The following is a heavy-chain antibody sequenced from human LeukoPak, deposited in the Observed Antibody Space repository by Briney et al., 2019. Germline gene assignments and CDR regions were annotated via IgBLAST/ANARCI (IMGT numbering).Heavy chain of an antibody. J-gene: IGHJ2*01. CDR3: ARMRSYWYFDL. V-gene: IGHV4-39*01. Sequence: SETLSLTCSVSGDSISSSSYFWGWIRQSPGQGLEWIVTSYHTGNTYYNPSLKSRVTISLDTSSNQFSLRLISVIVADTAVYYCARMRSYWYFDLWGRGTLVAVSS. CDR1: GDSISSSSYF. CDR2: SYHTGNT.